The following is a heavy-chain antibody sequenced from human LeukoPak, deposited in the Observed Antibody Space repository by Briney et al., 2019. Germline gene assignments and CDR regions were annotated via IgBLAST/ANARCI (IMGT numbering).Heavy chain of an antibody. V-gene: IGHV1-24*01. CDR3: ATARITMTTAGSRLDY. CDR1: GYTLTELS. Sequence: ASVKVSCKVSGYTLTELSMYWVRQAPGKGLKWMGGFDPEDGKTIYAQKFQGRVTMTEDTSTDTAYMELSSLRSDDTAVYYCATARITMTTAGSRLDYWGQGTLVTVSS. D-gene: IGHD3-22*01. J-gene: IGHJ4*02. CDR2: FDPEDGKT.